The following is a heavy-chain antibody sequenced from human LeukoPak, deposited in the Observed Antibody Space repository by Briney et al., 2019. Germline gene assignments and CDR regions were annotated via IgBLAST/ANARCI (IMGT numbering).Heavy chain of an antibody. V-gene: IGHV4-30-4*01. CDR3: ARGYVEDGPYYFDY. D-gene: IGHD1-14*01. CDR2: IYYSGST. CDR1: GGSISSGDYY. J-gene: IGHJ4*02. Sequence: SETLSLTCTVSGGSISSGDYYWSWIRQPPGKGLEWIGYIYYSGSTYYNPSLKSRVTISVDTSKNQFSLKLNSVTAADTAVYYCARGYVEDGPYYFDYWGQGTLVTVSS.